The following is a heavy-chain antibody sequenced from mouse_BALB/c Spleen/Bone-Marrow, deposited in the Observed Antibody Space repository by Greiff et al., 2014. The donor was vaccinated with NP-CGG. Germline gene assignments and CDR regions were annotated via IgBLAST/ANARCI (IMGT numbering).Heavy chain of an antibody. Sequence: VQLQQPGAELVKPGASVKLSCTASGFNIKDTYMRWVKQRPEQGLEWIGRIDPANGNTKYDPKFQGKATITADTFSNTAYLQLSSLTSEDTAVYYCARNYPYYYAMDYWGQGTSVTVSS. CDR1: GFNIKDTY. CDR3: ARNYPYYYAMDY. J-gene: IGHJ4*01. CDR2: IDPANGNT. V-gene: IGHV14-3*02. D-gene: IGHD2-1*01.